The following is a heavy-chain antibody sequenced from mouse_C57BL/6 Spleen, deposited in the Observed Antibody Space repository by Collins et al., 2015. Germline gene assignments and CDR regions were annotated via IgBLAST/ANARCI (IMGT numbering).Heavy chain of an antibody. CDR3: ARGDYYDYDGFDY. J-gene: IGHJ2*01. Sequence: QVQLQQSGPELVKPGASVKISCKASGYSFTSYYIHWVKQRPGQGLEWIGWIYPGSGNTKYNEKFKGKATLTADTSSSTAYMQLSSLTSEDSAVYYCARGDYYDYDGFDYWGQGTTLTVSS. D-gene: IGHD2-4*01. V-gene: IGHV1-66*01. CDR2: IYPGSGNT. CDR1: GYSFTSYY.